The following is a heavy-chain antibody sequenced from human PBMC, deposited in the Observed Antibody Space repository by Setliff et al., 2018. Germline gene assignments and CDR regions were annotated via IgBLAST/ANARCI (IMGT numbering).Heavy chain of an antibody. J-gene: IGHJ6*02. CDR1: GGTFSSYA. CDR3: ARAPDCGGDCYAPTPKYYYYYYGMDV. Sequence: GASVKVSCKASGGTFSSYAISWVRQAPGQGLEWMGGIIPILGIANYAQKFQGRVTITTDESTSTAYMELSSLRSEDTAVYYCARAPDCGGDCYAPTPKYYYYYYGMDVWGQGTTVTVSS. CDR2: IIPILGIA. V-gene: IGHV1-69*10. D-gene: IGHD2-21*02.